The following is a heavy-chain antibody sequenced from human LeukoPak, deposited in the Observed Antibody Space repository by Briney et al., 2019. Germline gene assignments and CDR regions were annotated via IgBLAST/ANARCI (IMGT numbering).Heavy chain of an antibody. CDR3: ARDQPDESSSWFRSVREDAFHI. J-gene: IGHJ3*02. CDR1: GYTLTKLS. CDR2: INPSGGSA. Sequence: ASVKVSCKVSGYTLTKLSMHWVRQAPGQGLEWMGIINPSGGSATYAQKFQGRVTMTRDVSTTTVYMEPSRLRSEDTAIYYCARDQPDESSSWFRSVREDAFHIWGQGTMVTVSS. V-gene: IGHV1-46*01. D-gene: IGHD6-13*01.